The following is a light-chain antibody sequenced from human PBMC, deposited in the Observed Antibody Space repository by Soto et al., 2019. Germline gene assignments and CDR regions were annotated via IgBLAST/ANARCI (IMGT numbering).Light chain of an antibody. J-gene: IGLJ1*01. V-gene: IGLV2-14*01. CDR2: EVS. CDR3: SSYSISTAYL. Sequence: QSVGTQPPSVSWSPRQSITISCTGTSSDVGGYDYVSWYQLHPGKAPKLMVFEVSNRPSGVSYRFSGSKSGNTASLTISGLQAEDEADYFCSSYSISTAYLFGTGTKVTVL. CDR1: SSDVGGYDY.